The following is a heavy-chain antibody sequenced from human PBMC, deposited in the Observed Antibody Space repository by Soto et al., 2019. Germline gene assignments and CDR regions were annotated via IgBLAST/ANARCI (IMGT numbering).Heavy chain of an antibody. CDR3: AGDGGVYDYSPFDY. CDR1: GGTFSSYA. D-gene: IGHD4-4*01. Sequence: QVQLVQSGAEVKKPGSSVKVSCKASGGTFSSYAISWVRQAPGQGLEWMGGIIPIFGTANYAQKFQGRVTITAEDSTSTAYMELSSLRSEDTAVYYCAGDGGVYDYSPFDYWGQGTLVTVSS. V-gene: IGHV1-69*12. J-gene: IGHJ4*02. CDR2: IIPIFGTA.